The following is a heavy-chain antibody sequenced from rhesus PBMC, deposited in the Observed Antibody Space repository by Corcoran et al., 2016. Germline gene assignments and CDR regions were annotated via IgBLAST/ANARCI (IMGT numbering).Heavy chain of an antibody. CDR1: GGSISSGYYY. CDR3: ARDIRSAAGTAYDY. CDR2: ITYRGIT. V-gene: IGHV4-122*02. D-gene: IGHD6-31*01. J-gene: IGHJ4*01. Sequence: QVQLQESGPGLVKPSATLSLTCAVSGGSISSGYYYWSWIRQPPGKGLEWIGYITYRGITSYNPSRKSRVTMSRDTSKNQFSLKLSSVTAADTAVYYCARDIRSAAGTAYDYWGQGVLVTVSS.